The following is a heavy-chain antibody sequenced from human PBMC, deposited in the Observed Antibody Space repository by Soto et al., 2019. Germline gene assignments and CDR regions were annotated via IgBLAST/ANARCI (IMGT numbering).Heavy chain of an antibody. CDR2: INHSGST. J-gene: IGHJ6*02. D-gene: IGHD5-18*01. V-gene: IGHV4-34*01. Sequence: SETLSLTCAVYGRSFSGYYWSWIRQPPGKGLEWIGEINHSGSTNYNPSLKSRVTLSVDTSKNQFSLKLSSVTAADTAVYYCARIQLMGGMDVWGQGTTVTVSS. CDR1: GRSFSGYY. CDR3: ARIQLMGGMDV.